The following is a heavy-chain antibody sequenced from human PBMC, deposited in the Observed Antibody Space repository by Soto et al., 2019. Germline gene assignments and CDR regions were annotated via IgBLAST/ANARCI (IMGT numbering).Heavy chain of an antibody. CDR1: GGSISSGGYY. V-gene: IGHV4-31*03. Sequence: NPSETLSLTCTVSGGSISSGGYYWSWIRQHPGKGLEWIGYIYYSGSTYYNPSLKSRVTISVDTSKNQFSLKLSSVTAADTAVYYCARTAGYSSPHVDYWGQGTLVTVSS. J-gene: IGHJ4*02. CDR2: IYYSGST. D-gene: IGHD6-13*01. CDR3: ARTAGYSSPHVDY.